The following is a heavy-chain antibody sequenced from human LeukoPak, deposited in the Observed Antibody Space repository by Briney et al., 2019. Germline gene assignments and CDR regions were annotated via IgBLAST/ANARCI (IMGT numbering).Heavy chain of an antibody. Sequence: GASVKVSCKASGYTFTTYAMNWVRQAPGQRLEWMGWINAGNGNTKDSQKFQGRVTITRDTSASTAYMGLSSLRSEDTAVYYCARDRDDFWSGPDNAFDYWGQGTLVTVSS. CDR3: ARDRDDFWSGPDNAFDY. J-gene: IGHJ4*02. CDR1: GYTFTTYA. V-gene: IGHV1-3*01. CDR2: INAGNGNT. D-gene: IGHD3-3*01.